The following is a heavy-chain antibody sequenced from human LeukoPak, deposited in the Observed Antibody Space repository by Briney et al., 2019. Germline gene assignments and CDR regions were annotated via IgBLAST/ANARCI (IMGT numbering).Heavy chain of an antibody. V-gene: IGHV4-4*07. Sequence: SETLSLTCTVPGCSISSHYWSWIRQPAGKGLEWIGRIYTCGSTNYNPSLKSRVTMSVDTSKNQFSLKLSSVTAADTAVYYCAREGDSSGYYPARWFDPWGQGTLVTVSS. CDR3: AREGDSSGYYPARWFDP. D-gene: IGHD3-22*01. CDR2: IYTCGST. CDR1: GCSISSHY. J-gene: IGHJ5*02.